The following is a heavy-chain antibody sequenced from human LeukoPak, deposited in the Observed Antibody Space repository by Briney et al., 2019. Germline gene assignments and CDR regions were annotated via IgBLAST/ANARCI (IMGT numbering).Heavy chain of an antibody. CDR3: ARDYYGSGSYYLYYGMDV. CDR1: GFTFSSYS. V-gene: IGHV3-21*01. D-gene: IGHD3-10*01. Sequence: GGSLRLSCAASGFTFSSYSMNWVRQAPGKGLEWVPSISSSSSYIYYADSVKGRFTISRDNAKNSLYLQMNSLRAEDTAVYYCARDYYGSGSYYLYYGMDVWGQGTTVTVSS. CDR2: ISSSSSYI. J-gene: IGHJ6*02.